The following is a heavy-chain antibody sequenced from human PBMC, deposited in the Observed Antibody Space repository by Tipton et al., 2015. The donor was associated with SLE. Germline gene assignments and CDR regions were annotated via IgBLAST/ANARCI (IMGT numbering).Heavy chain of an antibody. V-gene: IGHV4-31*02. CDR3: ARDRRESLWELLKENAFEI. D-gene: IGHD1-26*01. Sequence: LRLSCAASGFTFSSYEMNWIRQHPGKGLEWIGYIYYSGSTYYNPSLKSRVTISVDTSKNQFSLKLSSVTAADTAVYYCARDRRESLWELLKENAFEIWGQETMVTVSS. CDR1: GFTFSSYE. J-gene: IGHJ3*02. CDR2: IYYSGST.